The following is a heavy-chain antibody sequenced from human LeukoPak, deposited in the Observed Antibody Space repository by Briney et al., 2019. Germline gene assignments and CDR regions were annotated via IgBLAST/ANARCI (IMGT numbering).Heavy chain of an antibody. CDR2: ISWDGGST. J-gene: IGHJ4*02. V-gene: IGHV3-43D*03. CDR3: ARDYAFDY. Sequence: GGSLRLSCAASGFTFDDYAMHWVRQAPGKGLEWVSLISWDGGSTYYADSVKGRFTISRDDSKNSLYLQMNSLRAEDAALYYCARDYAFDYWGQGTLVTVSS. D-gene: IGHD3-16*01. CDR1: GFTFDDYA.